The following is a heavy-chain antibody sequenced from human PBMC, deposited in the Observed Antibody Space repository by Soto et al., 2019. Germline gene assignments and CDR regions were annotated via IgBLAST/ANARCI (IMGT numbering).Heavy chain of an antibody. CDR1: GFTLRSYG. D-gene: IGHD6-19*01. CDR3: ARGGAAWSSGWYWVDY. J-gene: IGHJ4*02. CDR2: IWYDGSNK. V-gene: IGHV3-33*01. Sequence: PGGSLRLSCAASGFTLRSYGMHWVRQAPGKGLEWVAVIWYDGSNKYYADSVKGRFTISRDNSKNTLYLQMNSLRAEDTAVYYCARGGAAWSSGWYWVDYWGQGTLVTVSS.